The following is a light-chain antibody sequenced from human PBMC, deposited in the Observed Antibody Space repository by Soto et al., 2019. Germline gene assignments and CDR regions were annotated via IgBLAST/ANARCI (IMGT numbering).Light chain of an antibody. J-gene: IGKJ1*01. CDR2: SAS. CDR1: QTLDSM. V-gene: IGKV3-15*01. Sequence: IVLTQSPATLSVSPGERATLSCWASQTLDSMVAWYQQKSGQAPRLLIYSASARATGVPARFSGYGSGTDFTLTISSLQSEDLGVYYCQQYKDWPTTFGQGTEVEV. CDR3: QQYKDWPTT.